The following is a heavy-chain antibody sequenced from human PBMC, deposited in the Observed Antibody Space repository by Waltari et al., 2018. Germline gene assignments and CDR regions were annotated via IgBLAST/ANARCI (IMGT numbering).Heavy chain of an antibody. D-gene: IGHD6-13*01. V-gene: IGHV1-8*01. CDR2: MNPNSGNT. CDR3: ARARSKKIAAAAYYFDY. Sequence: QVQLVQSGAEVKKPGASVKVSCKASGYTFTSYDINWVRQATGQGLEWMGWMNPNSGNTGYAQKFQGRVTMTRNTSISTAYMELSSLRSEDTAVYYCARARSKKIAAAAYYFDYWGQGTLVTVSS. CDR1: GYTFTSYD. J-gene: IGHJ4*02.